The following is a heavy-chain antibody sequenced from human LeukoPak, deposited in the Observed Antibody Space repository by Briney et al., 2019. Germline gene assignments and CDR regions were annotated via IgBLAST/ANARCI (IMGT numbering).Heavy chain of an antibody. CDR3: ARDRGDDTVAYFDY. CDR2: INPHTGDT. CDR1: GYSITDYY. V-gene: IGHV1-2*06. J-gene: IGHJ4*02. Sequence: ASVPVSCKASGYSITDYYMYWVRQAPGQALEWMGRINPHTGDTNPARKFQGSVTMTRNTSISTVYMELRRLRSDDTAVYYCARDRGDDTVAYFDYWGQGTLVTVSS. D-gene: IGHD2-21*01.